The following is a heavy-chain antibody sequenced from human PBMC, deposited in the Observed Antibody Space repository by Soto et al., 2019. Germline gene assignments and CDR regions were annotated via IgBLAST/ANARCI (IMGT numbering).Heavy chain of an antibody. J-gene: IGHJ3*02. CDR3: ARDHWGSGWDKRAFDI. Sequence: GGSLRLSCAASGFTFSSYWMSWVRQAPGKGLEWVANIKQDGSEKYYVDSVKGRFTISRDNAKNSLYLQMNSLRAEDTAVYYCARDHWGSGWDKRAFDIWGQGTMVTVSS. CDR2: IKQDGSEK. V-gene: IGHV3-7*05. D-gene: IGHD6-19*01. CDR1: GFTFSSYW.